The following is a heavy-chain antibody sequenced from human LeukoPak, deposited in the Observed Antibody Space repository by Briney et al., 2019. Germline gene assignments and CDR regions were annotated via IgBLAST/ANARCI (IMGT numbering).Heavy chain of an antibody. CDR2: INPNSGGT. V-gene: IGHV1-2*02. D-gene: IGHD4-17*01. J-gene: IGHJ6*02. CDR3: ARDIYGDYAGMDV. Sequence: VNVSCPASGYTFTGYYMHWVRQAPGQGLEWMGWINPNSGGTNYAQKFQGRVTMTRDTSISTAYMELSRLRSDDTAVYYCARDIYGDYAGMDVWGQGTTVTVSS. CDR1: GYTFTGYY.